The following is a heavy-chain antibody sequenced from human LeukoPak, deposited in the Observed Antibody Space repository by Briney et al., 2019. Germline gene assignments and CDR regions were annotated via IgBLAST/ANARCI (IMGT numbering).Heavy chain of an antibody. V-gene: IGHV3-30-3*01. CDR3: ASSDSYGYSSGFADY. D-gene: IGHD6-19*01. Sequence: GGSLRLSCAASGFTFSSYAMHWVRQAPGKGLEWVAVISYDGSNKYYADSVKGRFTITRDNSKNTLYLQMNSLRAEDTAVYYCASSDSYGYSSGFADYWGQGTLVTVSS. CDR2: ISYDGSNK. CDR1: GFTFSSYA. J-gene: IGHJ4*02.